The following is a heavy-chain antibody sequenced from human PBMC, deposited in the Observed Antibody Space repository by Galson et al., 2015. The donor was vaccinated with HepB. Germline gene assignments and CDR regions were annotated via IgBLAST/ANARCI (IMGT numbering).Heavy chain of an antibody. J-gene: IGHJ6*02. CDR1: GFTFSSYS. Sequence: SLRLSCAASGFTFSSYSMNWVRQAPGKGLEWVSYISSNSSTIYYADSVKGRFTISRDNAKNSLYLQMNSLRAEDTAVYYCARVYGDYPGDYYGMDVWGQGTTVTVSS. D-gene: IGHD4-17*01. V-gene: IGHV3-48*01. CDR3: ARVYGDYPGDYYGMDV. CDR2: ISSNSSTI.